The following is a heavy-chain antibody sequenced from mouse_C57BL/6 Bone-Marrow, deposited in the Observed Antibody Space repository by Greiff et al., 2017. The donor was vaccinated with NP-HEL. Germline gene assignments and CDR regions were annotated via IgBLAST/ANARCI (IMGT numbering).Heavy chain of an antibody. D-gene: IGHD2-1*01. Sequence: QVQLQQSGAELVKPGASVKMSCKASGYTFTTYPIEWMKQNHGKSLEWIGNFHPYNDDTKYNETFKGKATLTVEKSSSTVYLRLSGLTSDNSAVDYCARESTSHWYFDVWGTGTTVTVSS. CDR1: GYTFTTYP. J-gene: IGHJ1*03. V-gene: IGHV1-47*01. CDR2: FHPYNDDT. CDR3: ARESTSHWYFDV.